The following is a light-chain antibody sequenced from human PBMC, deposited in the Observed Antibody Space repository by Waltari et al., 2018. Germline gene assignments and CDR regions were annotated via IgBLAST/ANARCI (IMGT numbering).Light chain of an antibody. V-gene: IGLV1-44*01. CDR2: RDG. CDR3: AAWDDSLNGRWV. J-gene: IGLJ3*02. CDR1: YSNIGNNV. Sequence: QSVLTQPPSASGTPGQRVTISCSGTYSNIGNNVVNWYQQLPGTAPKLRIFRDGLRPSGVPDRFSGSKSGSSASLAISGLHSEDEADYYCAAWDDSLNGRWVFGGGTKVTVL.